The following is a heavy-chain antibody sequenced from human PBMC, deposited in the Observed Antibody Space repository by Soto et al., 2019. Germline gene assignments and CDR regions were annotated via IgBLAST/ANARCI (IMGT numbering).Heavy chain of an antibody. CDR1: GASMNSYH. CDR3: ARDQGVAAAGINWLDP. V-gene: IGHV4-4*07. CDR2: IHSSGST. Sequence: SETLSLTCTVSGASMNSYHWSWIRQPAGKGLEWIGHIHSSGSTNYNPSLKSRVTMSVDTSKNQFSLRLMSLTAADTAVYYCARDQGVAAAGINWLDPWGQGPLVTVYS. J-gene: IGHJ5*02. D-gene: IGHD6-13*01.